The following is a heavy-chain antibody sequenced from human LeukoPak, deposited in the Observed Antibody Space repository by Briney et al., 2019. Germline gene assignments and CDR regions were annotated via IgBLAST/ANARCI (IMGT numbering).Heavy chain of an antibody. CDR1: GFTFDDYA. Sequence: GRSLRLSWAASGFTFDDYAIHWVRQAPGKGLEWVSGISWNSGSIGYADSVKGRFTISRDKAKNSLYLQMNSLRAEDTAVYYCAKDLRYSYGSGDYWGQGTLVTVSS. CDR3: AKDLRYSYGSGDY. D-gene: IGHD5-18*01. V-gene: IGHV3-9*01. J-gene: IGHJ4*02. CDR2: ISWNSGSI.